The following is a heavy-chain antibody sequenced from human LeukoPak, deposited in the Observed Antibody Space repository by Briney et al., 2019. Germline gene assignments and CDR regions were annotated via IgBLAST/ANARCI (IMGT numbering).Heavy chain of an antibody. CDR1: GFTFSTYS. D-gene: IGHD6-13*01. Sequence: GGSLRLSCAASGFTFSTYSMNWVRRAPGKGLGWVSYISSSSSTIYYADSVKGRFTISRDNAKNSLYLQMNSLRAEDTAVYYCARVVGIAAAGPGGFDPWGQGILVTVSS. V-gene: IGHV3-48*01. J-gene: IGHJ5*02. CDR2: ISSSSSTI. CDR3: ARVVGIAAAGPGGFDP.